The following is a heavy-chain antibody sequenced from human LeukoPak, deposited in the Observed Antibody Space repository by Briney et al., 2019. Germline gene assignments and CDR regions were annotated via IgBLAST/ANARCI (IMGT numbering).Heavy chain of an antibody. CDR1: GFTFSSYA. CDR3: AKDGHYDSSGPYYFDY. J-gene: IGHJ4*02. V-gene: IGHV3-23*01. Sequence: GGSLRLSCAASGFTFSSYAMSWVRQAPGKGLEWVSAISGSGGSTCYADSVKGRFTISRDNSKNTLYLQMNSLRAEDTAVYYCAKDGHYDSSGPYYFDYWGQGTLVTVSS. CDR2: ISGSGGST. D-gene: IGHD3-22*01.